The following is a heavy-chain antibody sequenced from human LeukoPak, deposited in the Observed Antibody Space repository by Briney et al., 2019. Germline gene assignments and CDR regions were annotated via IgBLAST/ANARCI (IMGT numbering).Heavy chain of an antibody. Sequence: GGSLRLSCAASGFTFSSYWMHWVRQAPGKGLVWVSRINSDGSSTSYADSVKGRFTISRDNAKNTLYLQMNSLRAEDTALYHCARARSSSWYDWFDPWGQGTLVTVSS. CDR2: INSDGSST. D-gene: IGHD6-13*01. V-gene: IGHV3-74*01. CDR1: GFTFSSYW. J-gene: IGHJ5*02. CDR3: ARARSSSWYDWFDP.